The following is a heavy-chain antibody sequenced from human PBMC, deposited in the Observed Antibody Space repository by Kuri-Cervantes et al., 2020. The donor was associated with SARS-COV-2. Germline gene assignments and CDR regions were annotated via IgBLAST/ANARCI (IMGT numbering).Heavy chain of an antibody. CDR3: ANWPPYGDYAEYAFDI. V-gene: IGHV1-69*05. CDR1: GVTLNNYV. J-gene: IGHJ3*02. D-gene: IGHD4-17*01. Sequence: SVKVSCKASGVTLNNYVIHWVRQAPGQGLEWMGGIVPVFGTGNYARQFQGRVSFITDELTTTVYMELSGLRSNDTAVYYCANWPPYGDYAEYAFDIWGQGTMVTDSS. CDR2: IVPVFGTG.